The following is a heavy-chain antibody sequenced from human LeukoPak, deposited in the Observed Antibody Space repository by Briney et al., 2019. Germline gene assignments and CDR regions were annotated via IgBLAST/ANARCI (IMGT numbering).Heavy chain of an antibody. D-gene: IGHD3-10*01. CDR2: IGGSGDNT. Sequence: GGSLRLSCAASGFTFSSYAMSWVRQAPGKGLEWVSSIGGSGDNTFYADSVKDRFTISRDNSKNTLFLQMNSLRAEDTAVYYCAKDVTYYFGSGSNPNWFDPWGQGTLVTASS. V-gene: IGHV3-23*01. CDR1: GFTFSSYA. J-gene: IGHJ5*02. CDR3: AKDVTYYFGSGSNPNWFDP.